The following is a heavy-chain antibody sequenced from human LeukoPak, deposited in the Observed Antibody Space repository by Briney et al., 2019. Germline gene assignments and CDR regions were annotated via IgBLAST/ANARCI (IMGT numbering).Heavy chain of an antibody. V-gene: IGHV1-8*03. D-gene: IGHD1-26*01. J-gene: IGHJ4*02. CDR1: GYTFTSYG. CDR2: MNPNSGNT. Sequence: GASVKVSCKASGYTFTSYGISWVRQAPGQGLEWMGWMNPNSGNTGYAQKFQGRVTITRNTSISTAYMELSSLRSEDTAVYYCARGTWAGATYDYWGQGTLVTVSS. CDR3: ARGTWAGATYDY.